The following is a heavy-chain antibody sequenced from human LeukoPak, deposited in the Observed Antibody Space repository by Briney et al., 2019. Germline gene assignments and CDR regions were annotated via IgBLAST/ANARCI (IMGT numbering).Heavy chain of an antibody. CDR3: ARVPPNWNYLAAWFDP. J-gene: IGHJ5*02. CDR2: IYHSGST. V-gene: IGHV4-39*07. Sequence: TSETLSLTCTVSGGSISSSNYYWGWIRQSPGKGLEWIGSIYHSGSTYYNPSLKSRVTISVDTSKNQFSLKLSSVTAADTAVYYCARVPPNWNYLAAWFDPWGQGTLVTVSS. CDR1: GGSISSSNYY. D-gene: IGHD1-7*01.